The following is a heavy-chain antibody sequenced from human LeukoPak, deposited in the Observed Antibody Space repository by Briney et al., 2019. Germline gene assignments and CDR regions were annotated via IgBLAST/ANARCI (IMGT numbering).Heavy chain of an antibody. CDR2: IYHSGST. Sequence: SQTLSLTCTVSGGSISSGGYYWSWIRQPPGKGLEWIGYIYHSGSTYYNPSLKSRVTISVDRSKNQFSLKLSSVTAADTAVYYCARVAGTGWFDPWGQGTLVTVSS. CDR1: GGSISSGGYY. CDR3: ARVAGTGWFDP. V-gene: IGHV4-30-2*01. J-gene: IGHJ5*02.